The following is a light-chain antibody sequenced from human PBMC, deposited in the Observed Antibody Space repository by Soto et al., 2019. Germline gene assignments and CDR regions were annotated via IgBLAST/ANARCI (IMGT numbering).Light chain of an antibody. CDR1: QSVSSN. V-gene: IGKV3-15*01. J-gene: IGKJ1*01. CDR3: QQYNNWPPWT. Sequence: IVMTQSPAPLSVSPGERATLSCRASQSVSSNLAWYQQKPCQAPRLLLYGASTRATGSPARFSGSGSGTDFTLTISTLQSEDWAVYYCQQYNNWPPWTFGHGAKVDIK. CDR2: GAS.